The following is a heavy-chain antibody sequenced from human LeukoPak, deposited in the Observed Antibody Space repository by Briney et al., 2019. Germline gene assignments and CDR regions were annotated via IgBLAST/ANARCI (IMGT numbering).Heavy chain of an antibody. CDR1: GGSLSSYY. Sequence: SETLSLTCAVYGGSLSSYYWGWIRQPPGKGLEWIGNIYYSGSTYYNPSLKSRLTISVDTSKNQFSLKLSSVTAADTAVYYCARLDSYYAGDYWGQGTLVTVSS. D-gene: IGHD3-10*01. J-gene: IGHJ4*02. CDR3: ARLDSYYAGDY. CDR2: IYYSGST. V-gene: IGHV4-39*01.